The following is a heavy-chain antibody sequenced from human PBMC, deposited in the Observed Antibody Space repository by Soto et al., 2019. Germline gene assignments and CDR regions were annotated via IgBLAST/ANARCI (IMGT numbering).Heavy chain of an antibody. Sequence: SETLSLTCTVSGGSISSSSYYWGWIRQPPGKGLEWIGSIYYSGSTYYNPSLKSRVTISVDTSKNQFSLKLSSVTAADTAVYYCASSPMVRGNWFDPWGQGTLVTVSS. V-gene: IGHV4-39*01. J-gene: IGHJ5*02. D-gene: IGHD3-10*01. CDR2: IYYSGST. CDR3: ASSPMVRGNWFDP. CDR1: GGSISSSSYY.